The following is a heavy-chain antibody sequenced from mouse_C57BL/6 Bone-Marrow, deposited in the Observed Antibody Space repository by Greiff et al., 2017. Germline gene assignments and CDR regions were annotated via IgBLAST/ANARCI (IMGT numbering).Heavy chain of an antibody. Sequence: EVKLMESGPGLVKPSQTLSLTCSVSGYSITSDYWNWIRKFPGNKLEYMGYISYSGSTYYNPSLKSRISITRDTSKNQYYMQLHSVTTEDTATYYCARYTDGSSPYWYCDVGGTGTAVTVSA. V-gene: IGHV3-8*01. J-gene: IGHJ1*03. D-gene: IGHD1-1*01. CDR2: ISYSGST. CDR1: GYSITSDY. CDR3: ARYTDGSSPYWYCDV.